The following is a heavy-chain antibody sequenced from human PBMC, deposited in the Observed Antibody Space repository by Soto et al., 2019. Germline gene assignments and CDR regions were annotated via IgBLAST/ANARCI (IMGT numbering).Heavy chain of an antibody. J-gene: IGHJ2*01. V-gene: IGHV4-34*01. CDR3: AFFFQAEDGIRDVRSVSAFLLNRSSDL. Sequence: PGKGLEWSGDIDDSGSTNSNPSLKSRVTISVDTSKNQFSLKLSSVTAADTAVYYCAFFFQAEDGIRDVRSVSAFLLNRSSDL. D-gene: IGHD3-10*02. CDR2: IDDSGST.